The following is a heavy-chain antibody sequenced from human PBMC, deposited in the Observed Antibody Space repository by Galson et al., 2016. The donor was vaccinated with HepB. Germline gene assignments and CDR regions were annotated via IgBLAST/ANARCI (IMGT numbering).Heavy chain of an antibody. CDR1: GFTFSEFK. J-gene: IGHJ4*02. CDR3: ARDLSYYDSCVSDF. V-gene: IGHV3-21*01. D-gene: IGHD3-22*01. CDR2: ISRTSTYI. Sequence: SLRLSCAASGFTFSEFKFNWVRQAPGKGPGWVASISRTSTYIEYAASVRGRFISRDNAENSLYLQMDTLRAEDTAVYYCARDLSYYDSCVSDFWGQGTLVTVSS.